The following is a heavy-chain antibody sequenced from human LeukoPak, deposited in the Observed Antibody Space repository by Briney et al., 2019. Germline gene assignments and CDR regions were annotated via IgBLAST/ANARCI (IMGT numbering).Heavy chain of an antibody. CDR1: GYTFTSYY. CDR3: ARESYYDSSGYSHDAFDI. Sequence: GASVKVSCKASGYTFTSYYMHWVRQAPGQGLEWMGIINPSGGITSYAQKFQGRVTMTRDMSTSTVYMELSSLRSEDTAVYYCARESYYDSSGYSHDAFDIWGQGTMVTVSS. J-gene: IGHJ3*02. V-gene: IGHV1-46*01. CDR2: INPSGGIT. D-gene: IGHD3-22*01.